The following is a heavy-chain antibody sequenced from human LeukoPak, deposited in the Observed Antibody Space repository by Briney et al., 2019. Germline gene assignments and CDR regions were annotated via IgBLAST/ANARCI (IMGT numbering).Heavy chain of an antibody. J-gene: IGHJ4*02. Sequence: GGSLRLSCSASGFTFSSYAMHWVRRAPGKGLEYVSAISSNGGSTYYADSVKGRFTISRDNSKNTLYLQMSSLRAEDTAVYYCVKDLSSRVVVVAAPFDYWGQGTLVTVSS. CDR1: GFTFSSYA. V-gene: IGHV3-64D*09. D-gene: IGHD2-15*01. CDR2: ISSNGGST. CDR3: VKDLSSRVVVVAAPFDY.